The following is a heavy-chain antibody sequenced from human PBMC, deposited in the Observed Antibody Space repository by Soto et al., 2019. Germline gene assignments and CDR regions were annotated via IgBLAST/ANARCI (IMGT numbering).Heavy chain of an antibody. V-gene: IGHV3-30*18. CDR2: ISYDGRNI. CDR1: GFSFSNYG. J-gene: IGHJ4*02. D-gene: IGHD3-16*02. CDR3: TKDMDDKVWGSYRPDFDY. Sequence: VQLVESGGGGVQPGRSLRLSCAASGFSFSNYGMHWVRQAPGKGLEWVAVISYDGRNIYYADSVKGRFTISRDNSKNTLCLQMNSLRPEDTAFYYCTKDMDDKVWGSYRPDFDYWGQGTLVTVSP.